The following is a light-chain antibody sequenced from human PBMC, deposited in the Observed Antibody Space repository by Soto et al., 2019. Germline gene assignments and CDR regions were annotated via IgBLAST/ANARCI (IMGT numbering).Light chain of an antibody. V-gene: IGKV1-13*02. CDR1: LRISTA. Sequence: AIQLTQSPSSLSASVGDRVTITCRASLRISTALAWYQQKPGRAPRLLIYDASSLESGVPSRFSGSGSGTDFTLTLSSLQPEDFATYYCQRWNTYPITFGQGTRLETK. CDR3: QRWNTYPIT. J-gene: IGKJ5*01. CDR2: DAS.